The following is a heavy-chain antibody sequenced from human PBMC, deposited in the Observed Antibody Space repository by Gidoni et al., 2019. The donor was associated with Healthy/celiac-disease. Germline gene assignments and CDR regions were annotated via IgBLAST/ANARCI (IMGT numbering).Heavy chain of an antibody. CDR3: ARAEYDVWSGYPEYYFDY. D-gene: IGHD3-3*01. CDR1: GFTFSDHY. V-gene: IGHV3-72*01. Sequence: EVQLVESGGGLVQPGGSLRLSCAASGFTFSDHYMDWVRQAPGKGLEWVGRTRNKANSYTTEYAASVKGRFTISRDDSKNSLYLQMNSLKTEDTAVYYCARAEYDVWSGYPEYYFDYWGQGTLVTVSS. J-gene: IGHJ4*02. CDR2: TRNKANSYTT.